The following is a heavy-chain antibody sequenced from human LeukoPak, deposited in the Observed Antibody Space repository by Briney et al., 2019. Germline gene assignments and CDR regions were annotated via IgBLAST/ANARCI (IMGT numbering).Heavy chain of an antibody. V-gene: IGHV4-59*01. CDR2: IYYSGST. Sequence: SETLSLTCTVSGGSISSYYWSWIRQPPGKGLEWIGCIYYSGSTNYNPSLKSRVTISVDTSKNHFSLKLRSVTAADTAVYYCARVSSEMATINEGMGIFYYYYYYMDVWGKGTTVTFSS. CDR3: ARVSSEMATINEGMGIFYYYYYYMDV. J-gene: IGHJ6*03. CDR1: GGSISSYY. D-gene: IGHD5-24*01.